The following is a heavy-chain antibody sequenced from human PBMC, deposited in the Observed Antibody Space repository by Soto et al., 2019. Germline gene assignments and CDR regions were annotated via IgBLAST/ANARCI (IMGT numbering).Heavy chain of an antibody. CDR2: ISAIGDST. D-gene: IGHD2-15*01. J-gene: IGHJ3*01. Sequence: EVQVLESGGGLIQSGGSLRLSCVFSEFAFSTFGMSWVRQAPGKGLESVSSISAIGDSTFHADSVKGRFSISRDNSRNSLYLQMHHLRAEDTAVYYCATVGPYSPRWDFWGQGTVVTLSS. V-gene: IGHV3-23*01. CDR1: EFAFSTFG. CDR3: ATVGPYSPRWDF.